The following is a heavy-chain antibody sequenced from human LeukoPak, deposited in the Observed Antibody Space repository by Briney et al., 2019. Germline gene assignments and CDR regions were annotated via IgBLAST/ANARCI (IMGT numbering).Heavy chain of an antibody. CDR2: MSGSGSST. V-gene: IGHV3-23*01. CDR1: GFTFSIYA. J-gene: IGHJ3*02. CDR3: ARDGGAFDI. D-gene: IGHD3-16*01. Sequence: GGSLRLSCAASGFTFSIYAMSWVRQAPGKGLEWVSAMSGSGSSTYYADYVKGRFTISRDNSKNSLYLQMNSLRAEDTAVYYCARDGGAFDIWGQGTMVTVSS.